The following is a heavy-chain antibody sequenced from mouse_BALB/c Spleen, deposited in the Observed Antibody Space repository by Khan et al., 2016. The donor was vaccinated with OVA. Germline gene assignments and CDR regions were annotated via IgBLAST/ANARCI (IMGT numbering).Heavy chain of an antibody. Sequence: EVQLQESGPDLLKPSQSLSLTCTVTGYSITSGYSWHWIRQFPGHKLEWMGYIDYSGTTNYNPSLKSRISITREISKNQFFLQLNSVTTEDTATYYYVRWDYWGQGTTLTVSS. CDR2: IDYSGTT. CDR1: GYSITSGYS. V-gene: IGHV3-1*02. CDR3: VRWDY. J-gene: IGHJ2*01.